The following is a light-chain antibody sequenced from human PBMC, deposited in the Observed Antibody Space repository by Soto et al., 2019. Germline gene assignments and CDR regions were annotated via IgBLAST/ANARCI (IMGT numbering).Light chain of an antibody. V-gene: IGKV3-20*01. CDR3: HQYGGSPQT. J-gene: IGKJ1*01. CDR1: QSVSNY. CDR2: GAS. Sequence: EIVLTQSPGTLSLSPGERATLSFGASQSVSNYLAWYQRKPGQAPRLLIYGASSRATGIPDRFSGSGSGTDFTLTISRLEPEDFAVYYCHQYGGSPQTFGQGTKVEIK.